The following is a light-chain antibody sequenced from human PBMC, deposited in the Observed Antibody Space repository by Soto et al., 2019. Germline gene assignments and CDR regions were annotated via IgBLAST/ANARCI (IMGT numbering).Light chain of an antibody. CDR2: RNN. Sequence: QAVVTQPPSASGTPGQRVTISCSGSSSNIGSNYVYWYQQLPGTAPKLLIYRNNQRPSGVPDRFSGSKSVTSASLAISGLRSEDEADYYCAAWDDSLSGWVFGGGTKLTVL. V-gene: IGLV1-47*01. CDR3: AAWDDSLSGWV. CDR1: SSNIGSNY. J-gene: IGLJ3*02.